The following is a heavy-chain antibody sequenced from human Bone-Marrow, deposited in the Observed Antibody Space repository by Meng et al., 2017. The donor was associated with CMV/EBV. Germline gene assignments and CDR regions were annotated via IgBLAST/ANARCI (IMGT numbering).Heavy chain of an antibody. CDR3: TRGFMRSSGWYQLCYYYGMDV. V-gene: IGHV3-49*04. J-gene: IGHJ6*02. Sequence: GESLKISCTASGFTFGDYAMSWVRQAPGKGLEWVGFIRSKAYGGTTEYAASVKGRFTISRDNSKSIDYLQMNSLKTEDTGVYYCTRGFMRSSGWYQLCYYYGMDVWGQGTTVTVSS. CDR1: GFTFGDYA. D-gene: IGHD6-19*01. CDR2: IRSKAYGGTT.